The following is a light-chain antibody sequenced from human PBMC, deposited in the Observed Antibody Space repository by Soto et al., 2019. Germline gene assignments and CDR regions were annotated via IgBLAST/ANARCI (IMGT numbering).Light chain of an antibody. CDR2: EVN. CDR3: SSYAGSNILV. V-gene: IGLV2-8*01. CDR1: SSDVGGYNY. J-gene: IGLJ2*01. Sequence: QSALTQPPSASGSPGQSITISCTGTSSDVGGYNYVSWYQQHPGSAPKLIIHEVNKRPSGVPARFSGSKSGNTASLTVTGLQADDEADYYCSSYAGSNILVFGEGTKLTVL.